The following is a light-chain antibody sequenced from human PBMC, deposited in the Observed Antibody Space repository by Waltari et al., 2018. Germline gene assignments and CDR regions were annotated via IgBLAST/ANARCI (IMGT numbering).Light chain of an antibody. CDR2: DAS. CDR1: QSVSSY. CDR3: QQRSNWPGT. V-gene: IGKV3-11*01. J-gene: IGKJ3*01. Sequence: EIVLTQSTPTLSLSPGERATLSCRASQSVSSYLAWYQQKPGQAPRRLIYDASNRATGIPARFSGSGSGTDFTLTISSLEPEDFAVYYCQQRSNWPGTFGPGTKVDIK.